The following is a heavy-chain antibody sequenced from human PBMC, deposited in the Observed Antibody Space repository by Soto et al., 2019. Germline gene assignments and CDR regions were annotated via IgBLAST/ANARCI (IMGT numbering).Heavy chain of an antibody. CDR1: GFIFSSYA. CDR3: ASVPAFDFHSSGYYADWYFDL. D-gene: IGHD3-22*01. Sequence: EVQLLESGGGLVQPGGSLRLSCAASGFIFSSYAMSWVRQAPGKGLEWVSAISGSGGSTYYADSVKGRFTISRDTSKDTLHLQMNSLRAEDTALYYGASVPAFDFHSSGYYADWYFDLWGRGTLVTVSS. V-gene: IGHV3-23*01. J-gene: IGHJ2*01. CDR2: ISGSGGST.